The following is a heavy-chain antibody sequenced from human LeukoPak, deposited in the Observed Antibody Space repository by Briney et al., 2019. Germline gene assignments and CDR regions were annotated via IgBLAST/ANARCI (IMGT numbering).Heavy chain of an antibody. D-gene: IGHD6-6*01. V-gene: IGHV4-39*07. CDR1: GFTFSSYW. CDR3: ARDLRGTARPVDY. Sequence: GSLRLSCAASGFTFSSYWMSWVRQAPGKGLEWIGSIYYSGSTYYNPSLKSRVTISVDTSKNQFSLKLSSVTAADTAVYYCARDLRGTARPVDYWGQGTLVTVSS. J-gene: IGHJ4*02. CDR2: IYYSGST.